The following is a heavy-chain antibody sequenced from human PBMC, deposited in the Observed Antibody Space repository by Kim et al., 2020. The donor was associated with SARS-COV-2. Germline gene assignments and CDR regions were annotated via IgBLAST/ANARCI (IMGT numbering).Heavy chain of an antibody. Sequence: ASVKVSCKASGYTFTSYGISWVRQAPGQGLEWMGWISAYNGNTNYAQKLQGRVTMTTDTSTSTAYMELRSLRSDDTAVYYCARDLPVFGRYYGSGSYTPPSVDYWGDGRPVTVSS. V-gene: IGHV1-18*01. CDR3: ARDLPVFGRYYGSGSYTPPSVDY. D-gene: IGHD3-10*01. CDR2: ISAYNGNT. J-gene: IGHJ4*01. CDR1: GYTFTSYG.